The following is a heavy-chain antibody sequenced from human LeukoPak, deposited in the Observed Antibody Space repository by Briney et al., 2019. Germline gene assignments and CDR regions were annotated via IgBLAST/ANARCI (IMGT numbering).Heavy chain of an antibody. CDR1: GGSISSCY. V-gene: IGHV4-59*01. D-gene: IGHD6-6*01. Sequence: SETLSLTCTVSGGSISSCYWSWIRQPPGKGLEWIGYIYYSGSTNYNPSLKSRVTISVDTSKNQFSLKLSSVTAADTAVYYCARGQYSSSSGYFDYWGQGTLVTVSS. CDR3: ARGQYSSSSGYFDY. J-gene: IGHJ4*02. CDR2: IYYSGST.